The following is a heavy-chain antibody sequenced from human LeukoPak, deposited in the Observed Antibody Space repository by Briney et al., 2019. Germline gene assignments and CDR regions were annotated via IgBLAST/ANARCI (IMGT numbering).Heavy chain of an antibody. V-gene: IGHV1-18*01. CDR1: GGTFSSYA. Sequence: GASVKVSCKASGGTFSSYAISWVRRAPGQGLEWMGWISAYNGNTNYAQKLQGRVTMTTDTSTSTAYMELRSLRSDDTAVYYCARVSITMIVVGDDNWGQGTLVTVSS. D-gene: IGHD3-22*01. J-gene: IGHJ4*02. CDR2: ISAYNGNT. CDR3: ARVSITMIVVGDDN.